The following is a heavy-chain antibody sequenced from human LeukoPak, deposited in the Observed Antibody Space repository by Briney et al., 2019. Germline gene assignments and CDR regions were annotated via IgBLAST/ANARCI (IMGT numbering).Heavy chain of an antibody. CDR3: GRERLTYIYASGSYNNSEGQ. D-gene: IGHD3-10*01. J-gene: IGHJ4*02. Sequence: ASARDSSMASGDTSSSYAISWVRQAPGEGLEGMGRISPMFGRANYAQTLQSRLTITADKSTSTAYMELSSLRTEETAVYECGRERLTYIYASGSYNNSEGQWGQRTLLTVSS. V-gene: IGHV1-69*06. CDR2: ISPMFGRA. CDR1: GDTSSSYA.